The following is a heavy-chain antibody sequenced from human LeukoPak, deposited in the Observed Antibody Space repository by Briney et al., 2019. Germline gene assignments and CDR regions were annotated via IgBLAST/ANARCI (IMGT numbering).Heavy chain of an antibody. Sequence: PSETLSLTCTVSSGSIRNSNYYWGWIRQPPGKGLEWIGNIYYSGSTFYNPSLKSRVTISLDTSKNQFSLKLSSVTAADTAVYYCARTASGYSCPYYMDVWGKGTTVTVSS. J-gene: IGHJ6*03. CDR3: ARTASGYSCPYYMDV. V-gene: IGHV4-39*07. CDR2: IYYSGST. CDR1: SGSIRNSNYY. D-gene: IGHD5-18*01.